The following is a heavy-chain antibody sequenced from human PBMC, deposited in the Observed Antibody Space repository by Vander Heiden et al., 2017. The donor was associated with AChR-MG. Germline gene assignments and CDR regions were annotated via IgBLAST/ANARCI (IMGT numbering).Heavy chain of an antibody. CDR2: IKQDGSEK. J-gene: IGHJ4*02. D-gene: IGHD4-17*01. V-gene: IGHV3-7*01. CDR3: ARGAYGGPRPLGY. CDR1: GFTFSSYW. Sequence: EVQLVESGGGLVQPGGSLRLSCAASGFTFSSYWMSWVRQAPGKGLEWVANIKQDGSEKYYVDAVKGRFTISRDNAKNSLYLQMNRMRAEDTAVYYCARGAYGGPRPLGYWGQGTLVTVSS.